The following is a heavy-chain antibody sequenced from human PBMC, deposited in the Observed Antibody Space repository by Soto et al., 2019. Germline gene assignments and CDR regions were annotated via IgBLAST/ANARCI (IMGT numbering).Heavy chain of an antibody. CDR2: IGGGGITT. CDR1: GFTYSSYA. Sequence: EVQVLDSWGGSVQLGGSLRLSCAASGFTYSSYAMGWVRQAPGKGLEWVSAIGGGGITTYYADSVKGRFTMSRDNYKNTVFLQMNSLSAEDTAFYYCAKGSGGYRPYYFDSWGQGTLVTVSA. V-gene: IGHV3-23*01. CDR3: AKGSGGYRPYYFDS. D-gene: IGHD5-18*01. J-gene: IGHJ4*02.